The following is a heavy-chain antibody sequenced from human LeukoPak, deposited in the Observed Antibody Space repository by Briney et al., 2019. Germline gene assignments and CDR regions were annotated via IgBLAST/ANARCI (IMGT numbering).Heavy chain of an antibody. J-gene: IGHJ6*03. Sequence: GGSLRLSCEASGFTFGNSAMAWVHQAPGKGLEWLSGISASGHYTYNAHSAKGRFTISRDNSKNTLYLQMNSLKAEDTAVYFCTKDGSWGDYYFYFYIDVWGKGTTVTVSS. D-gene: IGHD1-26*01. CDR3: TKDGSWGDYYFYFYIDV. V-gene: IGHV3-23*01. CDR1: GFTFGNSA. CDR2: ISASGHYT.